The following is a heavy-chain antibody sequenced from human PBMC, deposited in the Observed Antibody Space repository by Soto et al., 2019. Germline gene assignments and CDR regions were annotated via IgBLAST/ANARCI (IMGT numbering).Heavy chain of an antibody. CDR2: ISWNRGSI. V-gene: IGHV3-9*01. Sequence: EVQLVESGGGLVQPGRSLRLSCAASGFTFDDYAMHWVRQAPGKGLEWVSGISWNRGSIGYADSVKGRFTISSDNAKNSLYLQMNCLRAADTALYYCAKGVWGSYRSYYFDYWGQGTLVTVSS. D-gene: IGHD3-16*02. CDR1: GFTFDDYA. CDR3: AKGVWGSYRSYYFDY. J-gene: IGHJ4*02.